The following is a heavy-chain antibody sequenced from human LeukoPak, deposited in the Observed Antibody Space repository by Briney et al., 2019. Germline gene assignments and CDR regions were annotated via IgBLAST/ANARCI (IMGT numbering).Heavy chain of an antibody. D-gene: IGHD6-13*01. V-gene: IGHV3-43*02. J-gene: IGHJ4*02. CDR3: AQDKGGSSWYYLDS. Sequence: QPGGSLRLSCAASGFTFDYYAMHWVRQAPGKGLEWVSLISGDGGSTYYTDSVKGRFTISRDNSKNSLYLQMHSRRTEDTALYYCAQDKGGSSWYYLDSWGQGTLVTVSS. CDR2: ISGDGGST. CDR1: GFTFDYYA.